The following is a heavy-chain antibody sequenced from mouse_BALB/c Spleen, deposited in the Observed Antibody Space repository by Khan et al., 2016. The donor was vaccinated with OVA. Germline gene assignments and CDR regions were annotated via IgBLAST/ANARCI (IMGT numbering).Heavy chain of an antibody. Sequence: VQLQQSGAELAKPGASVKMSCKASGYTFTSYWMNWVKQRPGQGLEWIGYINPSTGCTEYNKKFKEKATLTADKSSSTAYLQLSSLTSEDSAASCCARRGRRCDFDYWGQGTTLTVSS. CDR2: INPSTGCT. V-gene: IGHV1-7*01. D-gene: IGHD1-1*01. CDR3: ARRGRRCDFDY. CDR1: GYTFTSYW. J-gene: IGHJ2*01.